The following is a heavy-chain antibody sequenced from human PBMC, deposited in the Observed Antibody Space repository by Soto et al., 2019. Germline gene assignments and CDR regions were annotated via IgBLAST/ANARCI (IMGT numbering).Heavy chain of an antibody. J-gene: IGHJ6*02. CDR1: GFTLSSYW. D-gene: IGHD2-2*02. Sequence: GGSLRLSCAASGFTLSSYWIHWVRQAPGKGLVWVSRINSVGSSTSYADSVKGRFTISRDNAKNTLYLQMNSLRAEDTAVYYCARQLPTAIRGGYYYSYGMDVWGQGTTVTVSS. CDR2: INSVGSST. V-gene: IGHV3-74*01. CDR3: ARQLPTAIRGGYYYSYGMDV.